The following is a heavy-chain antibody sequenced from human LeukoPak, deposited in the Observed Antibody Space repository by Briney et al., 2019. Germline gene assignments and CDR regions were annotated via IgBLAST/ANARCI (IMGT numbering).Heavy chain of an antibody. Sequence: ASVKVSCKASGGTFSSYAISWVRQAPGQGLEWMGWISAYNGNTNYAQKLQGRVTMTTDTSTSTAYMELRSLRSDDTAVYYCARVSGVLRYFDWLFQGDYFDYWGQGTLVTVSS. CDR1: GGTFSSYA. V-gene: IGHV1-18*01. CDR3: ARVSGVLRYFDWLFQGDYFDY. D-gene: IGHD3-9*01. J-gene: IGHJ4*02. CDR2: ISAYNGNT.